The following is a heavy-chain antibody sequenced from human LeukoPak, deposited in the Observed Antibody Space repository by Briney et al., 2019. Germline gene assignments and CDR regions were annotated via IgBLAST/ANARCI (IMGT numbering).Heavy chain of an antibody. CDR2: IYYSGST. CDR3: ARDRARYYYDSSGPTAFGY. J-gene: IGHJ4*02. V-gene: IGHV4-59*01. Sequence: SETLSLTCTVSGDSISSYYWSWIRQPPGKGLEWIGYIYYSGSTNYNPSLKSRVTISVDTSKNQFSLKLSSVTAADTAVYYCARDRARYYYDSSGPTAFGYRGQGTLVTVSS. CDR1: GDSISSYY. D-gene: IGHD3-22*01.